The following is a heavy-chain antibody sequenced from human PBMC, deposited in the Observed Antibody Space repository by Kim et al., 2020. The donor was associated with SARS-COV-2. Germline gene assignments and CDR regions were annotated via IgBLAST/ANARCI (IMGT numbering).Heavy chain of an antibody. CDR3: ARGLAGPLDY. D-gene: IGHD6-13*01. J-gene: IGHJ4*02. V-gene: IGHV3-53*01. Sequence: GSTYYAGSVKGRFTISRDNSKNTLYLQMNSLRAEDTAVYYCARGLAGPLDYWGQGTLVTVSS. CDR2: GST.